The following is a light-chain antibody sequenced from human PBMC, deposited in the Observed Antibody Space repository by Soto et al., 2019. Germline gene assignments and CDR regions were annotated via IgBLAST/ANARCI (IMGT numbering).Light chain of an antibody. CDR1: TSNIGSNT. Sequence: QSVLTQPPSASGTPGQRVTISCSGSTSNIGSNTVHWYQQLPGTAPTLLIYRNDQRPSGVPARFSGSKSGTSASLAISGLQSDDEADYYRAAWDDSLDEYVFGTGTKVTVL. V-gene: IGLV1-44*01. CDR3: AAWDDSLDEYV. J-gene: IGLJ1*01. CDR2: RND.